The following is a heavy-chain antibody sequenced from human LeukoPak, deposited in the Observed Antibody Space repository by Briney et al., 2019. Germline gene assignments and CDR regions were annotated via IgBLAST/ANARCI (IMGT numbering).Heavy chain of an antibody. V-gene: IGHV3-23*01. J-gene: IGHJ4*02. D-gene: IGHD2-21*02. CDR2: ISDSGGNT. Sequence: GSLRLSCAASGFTFSSYAMSWVRQAPGKGLEWVSAISDSGGNTYYADSVKGRFTISRDNSKNTLYLQMNSLRDEDTAVYYCAKGDTVVTYWGQGTLVTVSS. CDR3: AKGDTVVTY. CDR1: GFTFSSYA.